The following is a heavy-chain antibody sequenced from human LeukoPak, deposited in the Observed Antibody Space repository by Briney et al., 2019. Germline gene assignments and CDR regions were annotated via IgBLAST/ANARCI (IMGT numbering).Heavy chain of an antibody. V-gene: IGHV5-51*01. CDR3: ARHGDYYDSSGYYYFDY. J-gene: IGHJ4*02. D-gene: IGHD3-22*01. CDR1: GYSFTSYW. CDR2: IYPGDSDT. Sequence: GESLKTSFKGSGYSFTSYWIGWVRPMPGKGLEWMGTIYPGDSDTRYSPSFQGQVTISADKSISTAYLQWSSLKASDTAMYYCARHGDYYDSSGYYYFDYWGQGTLVTVSS.